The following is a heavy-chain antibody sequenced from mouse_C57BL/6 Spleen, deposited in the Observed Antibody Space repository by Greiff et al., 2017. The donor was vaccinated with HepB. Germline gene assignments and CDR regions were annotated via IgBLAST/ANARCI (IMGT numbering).Heavy chain of an antibody. Sequence: QVQLQPSGPELVKPGASVQISCTASGYAFSSSWMHWVKPRPGKGLEWLGRIYPGDGDTNYNGKFQGKATLTADNSSRPAYMQLSSLTSADSAVYCGARKRAVVAPNAMDYWGQGTSVTVSA. CDR2: IYPGDGDT. J-gene: IGHJ4*01. V-gene: IGHV1-82*01. CDR1: GYAFSSSW. CDR3: ARKRAVVAPNAMDY. D-gene: IGHD1-1*01.